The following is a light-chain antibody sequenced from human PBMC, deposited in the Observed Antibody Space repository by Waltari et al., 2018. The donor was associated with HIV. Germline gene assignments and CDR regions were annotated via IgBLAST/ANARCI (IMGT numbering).Light chain of an antibody. CDR2: KAS. V-gene: IGKV1-5*03. CDR1: QSISSW. J-gene: IGKJ1*01. Sequence: DIQMTQSPSTMSASVGDRVPITCRASQSISSWLAWYQQKPGKAPNLLIYKASSLESGVPSRFSGSGSGTEFTLTISSLQPDDFATYYCHQYQGYGTFGQGTKVEIK. CDR3: HQYQGYGT.